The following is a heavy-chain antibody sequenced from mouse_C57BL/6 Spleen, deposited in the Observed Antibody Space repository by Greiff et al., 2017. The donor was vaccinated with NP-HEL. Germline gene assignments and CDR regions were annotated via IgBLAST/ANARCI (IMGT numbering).Heavy chain of an antibody. CDR2: IDPSDSYT. J-gene: IGHJ4*01. CDR3: ARSGIYYGSSYGYAMDY. Sequence: VQLQQPGAELVMPGASVKLSCKASGYTFTSYWMHWVKQRPGQGLEWIGEIDPSDSYTNYNQKFKGKSTLTVDKSSSTAYMQLSSLTSEDSAVYYCARSGIYYGSSYGYAMDYWGQGTSVTVSS. D-gene: IGHD1-1*01. V-gene: IGHV1-69*01. CDR1: GYTFTSYW.